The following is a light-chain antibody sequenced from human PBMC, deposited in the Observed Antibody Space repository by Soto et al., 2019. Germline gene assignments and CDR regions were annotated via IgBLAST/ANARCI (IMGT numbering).Light chain of an antibody. CDR2: GGS. CDR1: QSVISGN. J-gene: IGKJ4*01. Sequence: IVLTQSPGTLSLSPGEGATLSCRASQSVISGNLAWYQQRPGQAPRLVIFGGSYRATGIPDRFIGSGSGTDYSLTISRVEHEDFAVYDCQHYCNSPTFGGGTKVEIK. V-gene: IGKV3-20*01. CDR3: QHYCNSPT.